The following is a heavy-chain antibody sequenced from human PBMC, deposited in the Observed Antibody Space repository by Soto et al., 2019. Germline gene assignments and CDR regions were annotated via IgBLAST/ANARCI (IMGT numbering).Heavy chain of an antibody. J-gene: IGHJ4*02. CDR1: GFTFNNYA. CDR3: AKGRGGSGSLTPRVDF. CDR2: ISGGGDTT. D-gene: IGHD3-10*01. Sequence: EVQLWESGGGLVQPGWSLRLSCAASGFTFNNYAMTWVRQAPGKGLEWVSAISGGGDTTSYADSVKGRFTVSRDGSKNTLYLQMSSLRAEDTALYYCAKGRGGSGSLTPRVDFWGQGTLVTVSS. V-gene: IGHV3-23*01.